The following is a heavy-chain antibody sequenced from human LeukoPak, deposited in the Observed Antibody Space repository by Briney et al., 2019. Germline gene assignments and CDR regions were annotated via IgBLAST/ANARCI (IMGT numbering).Heavy chain of an antibody. V-gene: IGHV1-46*01. Sequence: ASVKVSCKASGYTFTSYYMHWVRQAPGQGLEWMGIINPSGGSTSYAQKFQGRVTMTRDTSTSTVYMELSSLRSEDTAVHYCARDLDDSSGYSPLFDYWGQGTLVTVSS. J-gene: IGHJ4*02. D-gene: IGHD3-22*01. CDR1: GYTFTSYY. CDR3: ARDLDDSSGYSPLFDY. CDR2: INPSGGST.